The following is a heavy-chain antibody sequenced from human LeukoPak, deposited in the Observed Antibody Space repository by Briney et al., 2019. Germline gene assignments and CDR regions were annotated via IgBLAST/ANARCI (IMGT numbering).Heavy chain of an antibody. J-gene: IGHJ5*02. V-gene: IGHV3-74*01. CDR3: ARDHSPGWFDP. CDR2: ISGDGINT. CDR1: GFTFSNDY. Sequence: GGSLRLSCAASGFTFSNDYMHWVRQAPGKGLEWVSRISGDGINTAYADSVKGRFTISRDNAKNTVYLQMNSLRAEDTALYFCARDHSPGWFDPWGQGTLVIVSS.